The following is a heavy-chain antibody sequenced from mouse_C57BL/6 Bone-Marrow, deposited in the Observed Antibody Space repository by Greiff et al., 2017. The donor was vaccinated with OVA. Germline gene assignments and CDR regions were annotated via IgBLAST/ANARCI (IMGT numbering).Heavy chain of an antibody. CDR1: GYTFTSYW. CDR2: IYPSDSET. D-gene: IGHD2-5*01. J-gene: IGHJ2*01. V-gene: IGHV1-61*01. Sequence: QVQLQQPGAELVRPGSSVKLSCKASGYTFTSYWMDWVKQRPGQGLEWIGNIYPSDSETHYNQKFKDKATLTVDKSSSTAYMQLSSLTSEDSAVDYCARGVTFDNWGQGTTLTVSS. CDR3: ARGVTFDN.